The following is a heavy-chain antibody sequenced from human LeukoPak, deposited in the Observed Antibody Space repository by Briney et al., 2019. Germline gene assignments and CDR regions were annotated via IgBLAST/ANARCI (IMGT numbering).Heavy chain of an antibody. Sequence: PGRSLRLSCAASGFTFSSYGMHWVRQAPGKGLEWVAVISYDGSNKYYADSVKGRFTISRDNSKNTLYLQMNSLRAEDTAVYYCAKDRDEYYHDSSGYSTGPLGYWGQGTLVTVSS. CDR3: AKDRDEYYHDSSGYSTGPLGY. J-gene: IGHJ4*02. D-gene: IGHD3-22*01. CDR1: GFTFSSYG. V-gene: IGHV3-30*18. CDR2: ISYDGSNK.